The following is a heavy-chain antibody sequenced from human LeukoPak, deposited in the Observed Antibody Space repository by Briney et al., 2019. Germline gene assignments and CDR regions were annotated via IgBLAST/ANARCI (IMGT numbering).Heavy chain of an antibody. CDR3: TRDRVGGDFDY. V-gene: IGHV4-4*07. J-gene: IGHJ4*02. CDR1: GGSIRNYY. D-gene: IGHD2-2*01. Sequence: SETLSLTCTVSGGSIRNYYWSWIRQPAGKGLEWIGRIYTSGSTNYNPSLKSRVTMSVDTSKNQFSLKLSSVTAADTAVYYCTRDRVGGDFDYWGQGTLVTVSS. CDR2: IYTSGST.